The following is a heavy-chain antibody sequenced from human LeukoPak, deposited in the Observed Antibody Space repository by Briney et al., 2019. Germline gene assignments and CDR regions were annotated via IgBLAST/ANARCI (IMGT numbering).Heavy chain of an antibody. J-gene: IGHJ4*02. Sequence: PGGSLRLSCAASGFTFSASAMTWVRQAPGKGLEWVSAISGSGGSTYYADSVKGRFTISRDTSKSTLYLQMNSLRAEDTAVYYCAKRSGDSYYLDSWGQGTLVTVSS. CDR2: ISGSGGST. D-gene: IGHD2-15*01. V-gene: IGHV3-23*01. CDR3: AKRSGDSYYLDS. CDR1: GFTFSASA.